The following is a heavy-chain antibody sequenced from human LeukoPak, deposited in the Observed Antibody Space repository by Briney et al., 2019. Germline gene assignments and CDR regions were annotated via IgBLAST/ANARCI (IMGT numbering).Heavy chain of an antibody. CDR3: ASQVGATNGYFDY. Sequence: SQTLSLTCTVSGGSISSGDYYWSWIRQPPGKGLEWIGYIYYSGSTYYNPSLKSRVTISVDTSKNQFSLKLSSVTAADTAVYYCASQVGATNGYFDYWGQGTLVTVSS. J-gene: IGHJ4*02. V-gene: IGHV4-30-4*08. CDR1: GGSISSGDYY. CDR2: IYYSGST. D-gene: IGHD1-26*01.